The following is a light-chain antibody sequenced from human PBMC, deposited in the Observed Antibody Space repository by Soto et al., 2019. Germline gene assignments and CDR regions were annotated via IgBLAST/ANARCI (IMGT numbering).Light chain of an antibody. Sequence: QSVLTQPRSVSGSPGQSVTISCTGTSSDVGGYNYVSWYQQHPGKAPKLMIYDVSKRPSGVPDRFSGSKSGNTASLTISGLQAEYEADYYCYSYARXYTYVFATGTNVTVL. CDR3: YSYARXYTYV. CDR1: SSDVGGYNY. J-gene: IGLJ1*01. CDR2: DVS. V-gene: IGLV2-11*01.